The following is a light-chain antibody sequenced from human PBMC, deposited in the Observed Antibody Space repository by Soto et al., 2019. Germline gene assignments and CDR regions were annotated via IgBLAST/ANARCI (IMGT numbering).Light chain of an antibody. V-gene: IGKV1-17*01. CDR1: QGIRNG. J-gene: IGKJ1*01. CDR3: LQHNSYPRT. Sequence: DIQMTQSPSSLSASVGDRVTITCRSSQGIRNGLGWYQQKPGKAPKRLIYAASSLQSGVPSRFSRSGSGTEFTLTISSLQAEEFATYYCLQHNSYPRTFGQGTKVEIK. CDR2: AAS.